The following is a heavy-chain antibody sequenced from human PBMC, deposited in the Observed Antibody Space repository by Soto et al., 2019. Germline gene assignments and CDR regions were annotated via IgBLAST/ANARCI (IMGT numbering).Heavy chain of an antibody. V-gene: IGHV5-51*01. Sequence: PGESLKISCKGSGYPFTTNWIAWVRQMPGKGLERMGIIYPSDSDTTYSPSFRGQVTISVDKSTSTAYLQWSSLKASDTAIYYCARRSGYHNYWGQVTLVTVS. CDR1: GYPFTTNW. J-gene: IGHJ4*02. CDR2: IYPSDSDT. CDR3: ARRSGYHNY. D-gene: IGHD5-12*01.